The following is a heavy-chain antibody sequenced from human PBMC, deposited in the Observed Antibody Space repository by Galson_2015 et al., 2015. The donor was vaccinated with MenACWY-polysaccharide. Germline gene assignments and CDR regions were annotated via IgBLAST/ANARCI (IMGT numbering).Heavy chain of an antibody. CDR2: IRSSGTNT. Sequence: SLRLSCAASGFTFTSYAMSWVRQAPGKGLEWVSAIRSSGTNTYYADSVKGRFTISRDNSKNTLYLQMNSLRAEDTAVYYCAKDSTDFWSVAGRFDHWGQGTTISRKNDAFDIWGQGTMVTVSS. V-gene: IGHV3-23*01. J-gene: IGHJ3*02. CDR3: AKDSTDFWSVAGRFDHWGQGTTISRKNDAFDI. CDR1: GFTFTSYA. D-gene: IGHD3-3*01.